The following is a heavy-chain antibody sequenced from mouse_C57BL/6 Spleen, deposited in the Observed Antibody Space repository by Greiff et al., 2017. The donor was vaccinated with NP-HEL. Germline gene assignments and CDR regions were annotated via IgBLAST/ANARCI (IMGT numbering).Heavy chain of an antibody. J-gene: IGHJ3*01. Sequence: EVQGVESGGDLVKPGGSLKLSCAASGFTFSSYGMSWVRQTPDKRLEWVATISSGGSYTYYPDSVKGRFTISRDNAKNTLYLQMSSLKSEDTAMYYCASPYYDYDGAWFAYWGQGTLVTVSA. CDR2: ISSGGSYT. CDR3: ASPYYDYDGAWFAY. V-gene: IGHV5-6*01. D-gene: IGHD2-4*01. CDR1: GFTFSSYG.